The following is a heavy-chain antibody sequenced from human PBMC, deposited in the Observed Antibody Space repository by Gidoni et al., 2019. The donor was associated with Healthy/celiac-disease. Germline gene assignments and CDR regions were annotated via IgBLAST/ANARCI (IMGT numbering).Heavy chain of an antibody. Sequence: QVQLVESGGGVVQPGRSLRLSCAASGFTFSSYGMHWVRQAPGKGLEWVAVIWYDGSNKYYADSVKGRFTISRDNSKNTLYLQMNSLRAEDTAVYYCARDIREPITMVPGGPDYWGQGTLVTVSS. CDR3: ARDIREPITMVPGGPDY. CDR1: GFTFSSYG. J-gene: IGHJ4*02. V-gene: IGHV3-33*01. CDR2: IWYDGSNK. D-gene: IGHD3-10*01.